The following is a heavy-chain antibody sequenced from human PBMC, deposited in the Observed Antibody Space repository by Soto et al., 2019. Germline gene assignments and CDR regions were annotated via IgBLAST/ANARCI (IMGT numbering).Heavy chain of an antibody. Sequence: SETLSLTCSVSGGSISSGDYYWSWIRQPPGKGLEWIGYIYYSGSTYYNPSLKSRVTISVDTSKNQFSLKLSSVTAADTAVYYCARGIAVAGTGLDYWGQGTLVTVS. D-gene: IGHD6-19*01. J-gene: IGHJ4*02. CDR3: ARGIAVAGTGLDY. CDR1: GGSISSGDYY. V-gene: IGHV4-30-4*01. CDR2: IYYSGST.